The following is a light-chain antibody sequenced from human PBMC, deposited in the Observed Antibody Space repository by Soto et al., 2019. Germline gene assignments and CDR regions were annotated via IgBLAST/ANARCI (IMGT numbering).Light chain of an antibody. CDR3: QQYNNWPRT. CDR1: QSVSSN. V-gene: IGKV3-15*01. CDR2: GAS. Sequence: EIVMTQSPATLSVSPGERATLSCRASQSVSSNLAWYQQKPGQAPRLLIYGASTRATGIPARFSGSGSGTEXXLTISSLQSEDFAVYYCQQYNNWPRTFGQGNKVEIK. J-gene: IGKJ1*01.